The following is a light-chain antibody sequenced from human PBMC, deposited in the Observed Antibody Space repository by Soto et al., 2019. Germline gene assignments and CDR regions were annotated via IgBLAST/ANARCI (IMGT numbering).Light chain of an antibody. Sequence: DNPMTQSPSSLSASVGDRVSIPCGASQGIRNYLAWYQQRPGKAPKLLIYATSTLQTGLPSRFSGSGSGTEFTLTISSLQPEDVATYYCQNYNSGSITFAQGTRLEIK. CDR1: QGIRNY. J-gene: IGKJ5*01. V-gene: IGKV1-27*01. CDR2: ATS. CDR3: QNYNSGSIT.